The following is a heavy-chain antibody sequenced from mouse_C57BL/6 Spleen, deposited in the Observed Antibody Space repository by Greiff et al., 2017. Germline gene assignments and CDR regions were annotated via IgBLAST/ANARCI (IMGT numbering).Heavy chain of an antibody. CDR2: IYPGSGST. Sequence: QVQLQQPGAELVKPGASVKMSCKASGYTFTSYWITWVKQRPGQGLEWIGDIYPGSGSTNYNEKFKSKATLTVDTSSSTAYMQLSSLTSEDSAFYYCARSLYDGFPSSMDYWGQGTSVTVSS. D-gene: IGHD2-3*01. CDR3: ARSLYDGFPSSMDY. V-gene: IGHV1-55*01. J-gene: IGHJ4*01. CDR1: GYTFTSYW.